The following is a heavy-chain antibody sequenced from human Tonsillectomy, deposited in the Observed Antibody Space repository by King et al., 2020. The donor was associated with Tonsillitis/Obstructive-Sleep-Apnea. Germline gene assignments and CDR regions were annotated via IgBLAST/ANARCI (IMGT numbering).Heavy chain of an antibody. V-gene: IGHV3-9*01. D-gene: IGHD5-18*01. CDR1: GFTFDDYA. CDR2: ISWNSGSI. J-gene: IGHJ3*02. CDR3: AKARGYSYGDAFDI. Sequence: VQLVESGGGLVQPGRSLRLSCAASGFTFDDYAMHWVRQAPGKGLEWVSGISWNSGSIGYADSVKGRFTISRDNAKNSLYLQMNSLRAEDTALYYCAKARGYSYGDAFDIWGQGTMVTVSS.